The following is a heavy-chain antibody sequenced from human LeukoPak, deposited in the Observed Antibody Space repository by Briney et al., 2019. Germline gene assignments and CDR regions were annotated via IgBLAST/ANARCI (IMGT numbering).Heavy chain of an antibody. J-gene: IGHJ4*02. CDR2: IYSGGST. D-gene: IGHD6-13*01. CDR1: GFDFSSNW. V-gene: IGHV3-53*01. CDR3: ARGGQRTAAAGTLDY. Sequence: GGSLRLSCAASGFDFSSNWMHWVRQAPGKGLEWVSVIYSGGSTYYADSVKGRFTISRDNSKNTLYLQMNSLRAEDTAVYYCARGGQRTAAAGTLDYWGQGTLVTVSS.